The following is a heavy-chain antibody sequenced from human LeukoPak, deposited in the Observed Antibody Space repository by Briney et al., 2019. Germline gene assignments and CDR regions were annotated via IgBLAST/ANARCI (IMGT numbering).Heavy chain of an antibody. CDR1: GSTFTRYG. J-gene: IGHJ4*02. CDR3: ARDQSPPLSYSSSWYLKFDY. Sequence: ASVKVSCKASGSTFTRYGISWVRQAPGQRLEWMGWISAYNGNTNYAQKLQGRVTMTTDTSTSTAYMELRSLRSDDTAVYYCARDQSPPLSYSSSWYLKFDYWGQGTLVTVSS. V-gene: IGHV1-18*01. D-gene: IGHD6-13*01. CDR2: ISAYNGNT.